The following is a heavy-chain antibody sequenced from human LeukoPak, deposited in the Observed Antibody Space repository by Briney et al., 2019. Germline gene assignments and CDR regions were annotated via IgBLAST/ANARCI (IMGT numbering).Heavy chain of an antibody. J-gene: IGHJ4*02. V-gene: IGHV1-2*02. CDR3: ATQRGYYLSGTDFDY. CDR1: GYTFTGYY. D-gene: IGHD3-16*01. Sequence: ASVKVPCKASGYTFTGYYMHWVGQAPGQGLEWMGWINPNSGDTKFAREFQGRVTMTRDTSISTAYMGLSRLRSDDTAVYYCATQRGYYLSGTDFDYGGQGTLVTVSS. CDR2: INPNSGDT.